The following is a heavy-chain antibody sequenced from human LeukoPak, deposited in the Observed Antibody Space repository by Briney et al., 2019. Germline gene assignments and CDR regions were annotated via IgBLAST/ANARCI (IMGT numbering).Heavy chain of an antibody. CDR3: ASAYLNYILTGPLDY. V-gene: IGHV1-2*02. CDR1: GYTFTGYY. D-gene: IGHD3-9*01. CDR2: INPNSGGT. Sequence: ASVKVSCKASGYTFTGYYMHWVRQAPGQGLEWMGWINPNSGGTNYAQKFQGRVTMTRDTSISTAYMELSRLRSDDTAVYYCASAYLNYILTGPLDYWGQGTLVTVSS. J-gene: IGHJ4*02.